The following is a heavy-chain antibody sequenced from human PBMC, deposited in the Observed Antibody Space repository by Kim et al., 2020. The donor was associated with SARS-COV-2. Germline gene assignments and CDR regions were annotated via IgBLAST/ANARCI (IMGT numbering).Heavy chain of an antibody. Sequence: TNNNPALKWRVTISVDTSKNQFSLKLSSVTAAATAVYYCARDRGAAAVDILGQGTMVTVSS. D-gene: IGHD1-26*01. J-gene: IGHJ3*02. V-gene: IGHV4-59*01. CDR2: T. CDR3: ARDRGAAAVDI.